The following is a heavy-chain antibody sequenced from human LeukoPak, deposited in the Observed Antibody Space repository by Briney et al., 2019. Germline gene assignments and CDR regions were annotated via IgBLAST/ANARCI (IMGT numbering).Heavy chain of an antibody. V-gene: IGHV1-46*01. CDR2: INPSGCST. CDR1: GYTLTSYY. D-gene: IGHD6-25*01. CDR3: ARDSSSAGGFDY. J-gene: IGHJ4*02. Sequence: GASVKVSCKASGYTLTSYYMHWVRQAPGQGLEWMGIINPSGCSTSYAQKFQGRVTMTRDTSTSTVYMELSSLRSEDTAVYYCARDSSSAGGFDYWGQGTLVTVS.